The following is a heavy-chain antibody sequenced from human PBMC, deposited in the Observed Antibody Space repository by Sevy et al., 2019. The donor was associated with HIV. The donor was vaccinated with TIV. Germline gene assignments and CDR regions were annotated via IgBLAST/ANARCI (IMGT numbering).Heavy chain of an antibody. D-gene: IGHD6-13*01. CDR3: ARDQHHYAGNIRTGWFDP. CDR1: GVTFSSYA. CDR2: ISYDGSNK. Sequence: GGSLRLSCAASGVTFSSYAMQWVRQAPGKGLEWVAVISYDGSNKYYADSVKGRFTISRDNSKKTVYLQMNSLRVEDTAVYYCARDQHHYAGNIRTGWFDPWGQGALVTVSS. J-gene: IGHJ5*02. V-gene: IGHV3-30-3*01.